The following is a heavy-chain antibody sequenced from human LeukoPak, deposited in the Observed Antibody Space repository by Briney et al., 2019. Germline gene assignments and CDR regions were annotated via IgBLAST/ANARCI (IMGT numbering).Heavy chain of an antibody. CDR2: IIPILGTV. D-gene: IGHD2-15*01. V-gene: IGHV1-69*13. J-gene: IGHJ4*02. Sequence: GASVKVSCKASGYTFTSYGISWVRQAPGQGLEWMGGIIPILGTVNYARKFQGRVTITAGESTSTAYMELSSLRPEDTAVYYCARDPYCSGSSCSIPYFDYWGQGTLVTVSS. CDR3: ARDPYCSGSSCSIPYFDY. CDR1: GYTFTSYG.